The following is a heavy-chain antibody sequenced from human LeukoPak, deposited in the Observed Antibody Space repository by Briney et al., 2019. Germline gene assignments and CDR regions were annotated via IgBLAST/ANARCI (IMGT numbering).Heavy chain of an antibody. CDR3: ARGPYGFLDY. D-gene: IGHD4-17*01. CDR2: INHSGST. Sequence: SETLSLTCAVYGGSFSGYYWSWIRQPPGKGLEWIGEINHSGSTNYNPSLKSRVTISVDTPKNQFSLKLSSVTAADTAVYYCARGPYGFLDYWGQGTLVTVSS. V-gene: IGHV4-34*01. CDR1: GGSFSGYY. J-gene: IGHJ4*02.